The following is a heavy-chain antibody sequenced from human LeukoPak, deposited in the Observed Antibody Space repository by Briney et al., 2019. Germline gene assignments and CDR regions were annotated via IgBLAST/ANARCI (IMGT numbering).Heavy chain of an antibody. Sequence: PSETLSLTXTVSGGSISSGSYYWSWIRQPAGKGLEWIGRIYTSGSTNYNPSLKSRVTISVDTSKNQFSLKLSSVTAADTAVYYCARGARPVLRFLEWLSDYMDVWGKGTTVTVSS. CDR1: GGSISSGSYY. V-gene: IGHV4-61*02. J-gene: IGHJ6*03. CDR2: IYTSGST. D-gene: IGHD3-3*01. CDR3: ARGARPVLRFLEWLSDYMDV.